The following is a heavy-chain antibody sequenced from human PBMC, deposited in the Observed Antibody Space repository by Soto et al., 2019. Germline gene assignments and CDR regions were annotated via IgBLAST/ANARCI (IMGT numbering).Heavy chain of an antibody. CDR1: GSFISSYY. Sequence: PSETLSLTCTVSGSFISSYYWSWIRQPPGKGLEWIGFIYYSGSTNYNPSLKSRVTISVDKSKNQFSLKLSSVTAADTAVYYCARDPESRHYDILTGYYRSYYGMDVWGQVTTVTVSS. J-gene: IGHJ6*02. D-gene: IGHD3-9*01. V-gene: IGHV4-59*12. CDR3: ARDPESRHYDILTGYYRSYYGMDV. CDR2: IYYSGST.